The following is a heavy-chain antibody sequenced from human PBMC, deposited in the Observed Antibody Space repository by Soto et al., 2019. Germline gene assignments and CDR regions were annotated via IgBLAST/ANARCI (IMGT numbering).Heavy chain of an antibody. CDR1: GGSFSGYY. CDR3: ARYSRPYYYYGMDV. J-gene: IGHJ6*02. CDR2: INHSGST. D-gene: IGHD6-13*01. Sequence: SETLSLTCAVYGGSFSGYYWSWIRQPPGKGLEWIGEINHSGSTNYNPSLKSRVTISVDTSKNQFSLKLSSVTAADTAVYYCARYSRPYYYYGMDVWGQGTTVTVSS. V-gene: IGHV4-34*01.